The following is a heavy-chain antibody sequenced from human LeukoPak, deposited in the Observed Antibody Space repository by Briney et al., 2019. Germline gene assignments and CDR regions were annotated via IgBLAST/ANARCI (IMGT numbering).Heavy chain of an antibody. CDR2: ISGSGGST. J-gene: IGHJ4*02. Sequence: GGSLRLSCAASGFTFSSYSMNWVRQAPGKGLEWVSAISGSGGSTYYADSVKGRFTISRDNSKNTLYLQMNSLRAEDTAVYYCAKDRGITMIVVGFDYWGQGTLVTVSS. D-gene: IGHD3-22*01. CDR1: GFTFSSYS. CDR3: AKDRGITMIVVGFDY. V-gene: IGHV3-23*01.